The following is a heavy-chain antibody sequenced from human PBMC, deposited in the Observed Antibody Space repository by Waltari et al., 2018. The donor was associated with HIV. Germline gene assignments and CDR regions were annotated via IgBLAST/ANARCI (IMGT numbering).Heavy chain of an antibody. D-gene: IGHD1-26*01. CDR3: VRFSYVPYDYGTDV. V-gene: IGHV2-26*01. J-gene: IGHJ6*02. CDR2: IFSNDEE. CDR1: GFSLNTAGLG. Sequence: QVTLKESGPVLVKPAETLTLTCSVSGFSLNTAGLGVGWIRQPPGKALEWLAHIFSNDEEVYSTSLETRLTISRDASRSRVVLTMTNMDPVDTGTYYCVRFSYVPYDYGTDVWGQGTTVTVSS.